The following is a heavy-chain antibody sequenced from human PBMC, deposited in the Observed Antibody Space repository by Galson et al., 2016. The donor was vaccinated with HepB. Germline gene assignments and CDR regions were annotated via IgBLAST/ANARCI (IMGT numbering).Heavy chain of an antibody. D-gene: IGHD1-26*01. CDR3: ARGGSRPIDY. Sequence: SLRLSCAASGFTLSNSAMSWVRQAPGKGLQWVSVIFSGGSTYYADSVKGRFTISRDNSKNTLHLQMNSLRAEDTAVYYCARGGSRPIDYWGQGTLVTVSS. J-gene: IGHJ4*02. CDR2: IFSGGST. V-gene: IGHV3-53*01. CDR1: GFTLSNSA.